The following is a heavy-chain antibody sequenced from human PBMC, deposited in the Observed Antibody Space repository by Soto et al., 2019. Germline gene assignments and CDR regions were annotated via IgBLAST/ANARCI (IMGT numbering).Heavy chain of an antibody. CDR2: LYPDGRA. CDR3: SRGLGREYHDNRGSFHLEY. V-gene: IGHV3-53*01. Sequence: GGSLRLSCAASGFTVSSNYLTWVRQPPGKGLKWVSVLYPDGRAYYADSVKGRFTISTDNSKNSVSLQMNTLRAEDTAIYYCSRGLGREYHDNRGSFHLEYWGQGTLVNVSS. D-gene: IGHD3-22*01. CDR1: GFTVSSNY. J-gene: IGHJ4*02.